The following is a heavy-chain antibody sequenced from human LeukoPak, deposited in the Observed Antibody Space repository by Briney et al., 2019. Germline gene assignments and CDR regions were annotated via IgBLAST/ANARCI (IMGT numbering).Heavy chain of an antibody. CDR1: GYTFAAYY. Sequence: ASVKVSCKASGYTFAAYYMHWVRQAPGQGLEWMGWINPNSGGTNYAQKFQGRVTMTRGTSISTAYMELSRLTSDDTAVYYCARDRYCSGGSCYRWFDPWGQGTLVTVSS. CDR3: ARDRYCSGGSCYRWFDP. V-gene: IGHV1-2*02. CDR2: INPNSGGT. D-gene: IGHD2-15*01. J-gene: IGHJ5*02.